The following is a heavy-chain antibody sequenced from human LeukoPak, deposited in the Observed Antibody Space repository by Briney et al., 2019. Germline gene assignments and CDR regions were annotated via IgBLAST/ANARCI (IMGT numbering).Heavy chain of an antibody. CDR3: ASQIAAAAPGYYYYGMDV. CDR1: GYTFTSYG. Sequence: ASVKVSCKASGYTFTSYGISWVRQAPGQGLEWMGWISAYNGNTNYAQKLQRRVTMTTDTSTSTAYMELRSLRSDDTAVYYCASQIAAAAPGYYYYGMDVWGQGTTVTVSS. V-gene: IGHV1-18*01. D-gene: IGHD6-13*01. CDR2: ISAYNGNT. J-gene: IGHJ6*02.